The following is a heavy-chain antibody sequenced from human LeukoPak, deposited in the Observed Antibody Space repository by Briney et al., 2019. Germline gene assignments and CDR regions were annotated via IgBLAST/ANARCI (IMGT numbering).Heavy chain of an antibody. CDR2: INSDGSST. CDR1: GFTFSSYA. V-gene: IGHV3-74*01. D-gene: IGHD3-22*01. J-gene: IGHJ4*02. Sequence: SGGSLRLSCAASGFTFSSYAMSWVRQAPGKGLVWVSRINSDGSSTSYADSVKGRFTISRDNAKNTLSLQMNSLRAEDTAVYYCARSTDYYESSGYNDYWGQGTLVTVSS. CDR3: ARSTDYYESSGYNDY.